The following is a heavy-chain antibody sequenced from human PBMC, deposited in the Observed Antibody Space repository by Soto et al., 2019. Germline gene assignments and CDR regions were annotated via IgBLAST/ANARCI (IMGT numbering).Heavy chain of an antibody. CDR3: ARAKHETIRELQIFHY. CDR2: INPSGGST. J-gene: IGHJ4*02. CDR1: GYIFTSYY. V-gene: IGHV1-46*01. Sequence: ASVKVSCKASGYIFTSYYMHWVRQAPGQGLEWMGIINPSGGSTSYAQKFQGRVTMTRDTSTSTVYMDLSSLRSEDTAVYFCARAKHETIRELQIFHYWGQGTLVTVSS. D-gene: IGHD1-7*01.